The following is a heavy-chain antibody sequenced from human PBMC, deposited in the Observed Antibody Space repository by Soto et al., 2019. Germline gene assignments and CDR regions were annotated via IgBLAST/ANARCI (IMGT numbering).Heavy chain of an antibody. J-gene: IGHJ6*02. CDR3: ARDLSDYNGMDV. CDR2: ISHSGTT. D-gene: IGHD3-16*02. V-gene: IGHV4-30-4*01. Sequence: QVQLQESGPGLVKPSQTLSLTCTVSGGSISSGNYYWCWIRQPPGKGLEWIGYISHSGTTYYNPYLKSRITISVDTSKNQFSLKLSSVTAADTAVYYCARDLSDYNGMDVWGQGTTVTVSS. CDR1: GGSISSGNYY.